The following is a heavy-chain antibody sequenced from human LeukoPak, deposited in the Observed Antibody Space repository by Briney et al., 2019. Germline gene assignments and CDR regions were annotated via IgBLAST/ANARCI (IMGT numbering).Heavy chain of an antibody. Sequence: GGSLRLSCAASGFTVSNNYMSWVRQAPGKGLEWVANIKQDGSDKNYVDSVKGRFTISRDNAKDSLYLQMNGLRADDTAVYYCVRGSGWLTSHWGQGTMVTVSS. CDR1: GFTVSNNY. D-gene: IGHD6-19*01. CDR2: IKQDGSDK. J-gene: IGHJ3*01. V-gene: IGHV3-7*04. CDR3: VRGSGWLTSH.